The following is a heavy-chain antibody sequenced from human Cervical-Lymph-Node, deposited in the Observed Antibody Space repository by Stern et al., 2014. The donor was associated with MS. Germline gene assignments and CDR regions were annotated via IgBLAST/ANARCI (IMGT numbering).Heavy chain of an antibody. Sequence: QLQLQESGPGLVKPSETLSLTCTVSGGSISSYYWSWIRQPPGKGLEWIGYIYYSWSTNYNPSLKSRVTISVDTSKNQFSLKLSSVTAADTAVYYCARVPTFYGDYAIWGQGTLVTVSS. CDR2: IYYSWST. CDR1: GGSISSYY. CDR3: ARVPTFYGDYAI. J-gene: IGHJ4*02. D-gene: IGHD4-17*01. V-gene: IGHV4-59*01.